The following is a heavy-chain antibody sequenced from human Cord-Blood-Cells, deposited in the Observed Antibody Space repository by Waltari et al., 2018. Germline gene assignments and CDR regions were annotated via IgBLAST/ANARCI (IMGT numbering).Heavy chain of an antibody. J-gene: IGHJ4*02. CDR2: ISAYNSNT. D-gene: IGHD1-1*01. V-gene: IGHV1-18*01. CDR1: GYTFTSYG. CDR3: AGGQRERHYGDY. Sequence: QVQLVQSGAAVKKPGASVKVSCKASGYTFTSYGISGVRQAPGQGLEWMGWISAYNSNTDDGAKVRGRVTMTTDTSTSTGYMGRRSLGADDTAMYYCAGGQRERHYGDYWGQGNLGTVSS.